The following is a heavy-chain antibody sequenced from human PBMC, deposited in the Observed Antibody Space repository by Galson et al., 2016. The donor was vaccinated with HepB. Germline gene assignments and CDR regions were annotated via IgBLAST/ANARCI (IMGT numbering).Heavy chain of an antibody. CDR1: GGSFSGSY. Sequence: ETLSLTCAVFGGSFSGSYWSWIRQPPGKGLEWIGEINHSRNTNYNPSLKSRVTISVDTSKNQFSLKLSSVTAADTAVYYCAGGRRPYYYDTSGYYYGIFDIWGQGTMVTVSS. J-gene: IGHJ3*02. CDR2: INHSRNT. D-gene: IGHD3-22*01. V-gene: IGHV4-34*01. CDR3: AGGRRPYYYDTSGYYYGIFDI.